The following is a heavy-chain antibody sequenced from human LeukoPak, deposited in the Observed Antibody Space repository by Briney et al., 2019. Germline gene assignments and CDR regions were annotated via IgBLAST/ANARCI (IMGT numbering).Heavy chain of an antibody. CDR3: ARDSYSSFPQWLDP. Sequence: GGSLRLSCAASGFRFGDYDMNWVRQAPGKGLEWVSYISAGESHIYYADSVRGRFTISRDNAKSSLYLQMNSLRVEDTAVYYCARDSYSSFPQWLDPWGQGTLVTVSS. V-gene: IGHV3-21*01. CDR2: ISAGESHI. CDR1: GFRFGDYD. J-gene: IGHJ5*02. D-gene: IGHD6-6*01.